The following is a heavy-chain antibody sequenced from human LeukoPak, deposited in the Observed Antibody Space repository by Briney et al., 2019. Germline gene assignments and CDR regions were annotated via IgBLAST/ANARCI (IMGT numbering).Heavy chain of an antibody. CDR1: GGSINSSSYY. CDR2: IYYRGNT. J-gene: IGHJ4*02. Sequence: SETLSLTCTVSGGSINSSSYYWGWIRQPPGKGLEWIGGIYYRGNTYYTPSLRSRVTISVDTSKNQFSLKLSSVTAADTAVYYCAREGSITMIVVPIAGYFDYWGQGTLVTVSS. V-gene: IGHV4-39*07. D-gene: IGHD3-22*01. CDR3: AREGSITMIVVPIAGYFDY.